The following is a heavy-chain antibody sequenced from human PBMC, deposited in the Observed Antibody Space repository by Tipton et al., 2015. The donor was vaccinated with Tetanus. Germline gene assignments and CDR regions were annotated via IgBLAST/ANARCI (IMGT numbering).Heavy chain of an antibody. V-gene: IGHV4-61*02. CDR3: AREFGLTTSLSGYYYYYGMDV. CDR1: GGSVSSGSYY. CDR2: IYTSGST. J-gene: IGHJ6*02. D-gene: IGHD4-11*01. Sequence: TLSLTCTVSGGSVSSGSYYWSWIRQPAGKGLEWIGRIYTSGSTNYNPSLKSRVTMSVDTSKNQFSLKLSSVTAADTAVYYCAREFGLTTSLSGYYYYYGMDVWGQGTTVTVSS.